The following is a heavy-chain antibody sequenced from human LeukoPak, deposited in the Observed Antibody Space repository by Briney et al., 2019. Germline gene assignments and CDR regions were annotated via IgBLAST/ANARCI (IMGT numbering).Heavy chain of an antibody. CDR1: GFTFSDYY. J-gene: IGHJ6*02. V-gene: IGHV3-11*01. CDR2: ISSSGSTI. D-gene: IGHD3-9*01. Sequence: GGPLRLSCAASGFTFSDYYMSWIRQAPGKGLEWVSYISSSGSTIYYADSVKGRFTISRDNAKNSLYLQMNSLRAEDTAVYYCARAADRYFDWLLYDPYYYGMDVWGQGTTVTVSS. CDR3: ARAADRYFDWLLYDPYYYGMDV.